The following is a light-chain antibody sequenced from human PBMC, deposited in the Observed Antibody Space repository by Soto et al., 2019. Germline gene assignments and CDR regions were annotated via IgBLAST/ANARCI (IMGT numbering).Light chain of an antibody. CDR1: HSISDT. CDR3: QQYDNWPWT. J-gene: IGKJ1*01. CDR2: GAS. V-gene: IGKV3-15*01. Sequence: EIVRTQSPATLSVSPGEGATHTSGASHSISDTLSWYQQKPGQAPRLLIYGASRRSTGFPARFSGSGSGTDFNLTIGSLQSEDFAVYYCQQYDNWPWTFGQGTKVDIK.